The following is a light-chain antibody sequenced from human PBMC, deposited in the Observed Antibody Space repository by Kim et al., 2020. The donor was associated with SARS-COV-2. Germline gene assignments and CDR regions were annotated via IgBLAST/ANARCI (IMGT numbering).Light chain of an antibody. CDR2: LGS. CDR1: QGLLHSNGYNY. J-gene: IGKJ4*01. Sequence: PASISCRSSQGLLHSNGYNYLDWYLQKPGQSPQLLIYLGSNRASGVPDRFSGSGSGTDFTLKISRVEAEDVGVYYCMQALQTRLTFGGGTKVDIK. CDR3: MQALQTRLT. V-gene: IGKV2-28*01.